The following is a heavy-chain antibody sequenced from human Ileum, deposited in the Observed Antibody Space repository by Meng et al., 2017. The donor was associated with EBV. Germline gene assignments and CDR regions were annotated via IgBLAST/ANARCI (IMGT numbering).Heavy chain of an antibody. D-gene: IGHD3-9*01. CDR2: MYDSENA. CDR3: AYYFVGRGGPGS. V-gene: IGHV4-61*03. CDR1: GGSVSSNDYH. J-gene: IGHJ5*02. Sequence: VRLQGPGPGLVKPSGPLSLTCSVSGGSVSSNDYHWSWIRQPPGKGLEWIGCMYDSENAKYNPSLNSRVTISIDTTRNHFVLKLTSVTAADTAVYYCAYYFVGRGGPGSWGQGTLVTVSS.